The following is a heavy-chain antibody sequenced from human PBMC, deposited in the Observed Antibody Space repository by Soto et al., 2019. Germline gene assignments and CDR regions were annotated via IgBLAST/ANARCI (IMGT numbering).Heavy chain of an antibody. CDR3: AKDRGCSSTSCYGMDV. V-gene: IGHV3-30*18. D-gene: IGHD2-2*01. CDR2: ISYDGSNK. J-gene: IGHJ6*02. CDR1: GFTFSSYG. Sequence: GGSLRLSCAASGFTFSSYGMHWVRQAPGKWLEWVAVISYDGSNKYYADSVKGRFTISRDNSKNTLYLQMNSLRAEDTAVYYCAKDRGCSSTSCYGMDVWGQGXTVTVYS.